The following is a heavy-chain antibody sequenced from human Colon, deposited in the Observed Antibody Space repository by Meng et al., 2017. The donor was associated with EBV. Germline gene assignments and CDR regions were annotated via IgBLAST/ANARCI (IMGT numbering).Heavy chain of an antibody. J-gene: IGHJ4*02. V-gene: IGHV3-30-3*01. D-gene: IGHD6-13*01. Sequence: QGQLVESGGGVVQPGRSLRLCCEASGFTFSGFAMHWVRQAPGKGLEWVALTSYDETDKYYADSVKGRFIISRDNSNNTLSLQMNSLRAEDSAVYYCARGGGSRSWSFDYWGQGTLVTVSS. CDR1: GFTFSGFA. CDR3: ARGGGSRSWSFDY. CDR2: TSYDETDK.